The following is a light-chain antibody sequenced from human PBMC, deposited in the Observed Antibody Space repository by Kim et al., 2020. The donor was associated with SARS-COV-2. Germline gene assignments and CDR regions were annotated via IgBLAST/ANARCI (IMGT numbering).Light chain of an antibody. CDR1: QSVSSY. CDR3: QQRTDWPLT. CDR2: DAS. J-gene: IGKJ4*01. Sequence: SLSPGERATLSCRASQSVSSYLAWYQQKPGQAPRLLIYDASNRATGIPARFSGSGSGTDFTLTINSLEPEDFAVYYCQQRTDWPLTFGGGTKLEI. V-gene: IGKV3-11*01.